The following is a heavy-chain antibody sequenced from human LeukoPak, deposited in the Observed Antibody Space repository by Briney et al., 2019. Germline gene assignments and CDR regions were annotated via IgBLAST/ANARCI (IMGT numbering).Heavy chain of an antibody. CDR2: ISSSSSYI. CDR1: GFTFSSYS. CDR3: ARDSRIQLWLN. V-gene: IGHV3-21*01. D-gene: IGHD5-18*01. Sequence: GESLKISCKASGFTFSSYSMNWVRQAPGKGLEWVSSISSSSSYIYYADSVKGRFTISRDNAKNSLYLQMNSLRAEDTAVYYCARDSRIQLWLNWGQGTLVTVSS. J-gene: IGHJ4*02.